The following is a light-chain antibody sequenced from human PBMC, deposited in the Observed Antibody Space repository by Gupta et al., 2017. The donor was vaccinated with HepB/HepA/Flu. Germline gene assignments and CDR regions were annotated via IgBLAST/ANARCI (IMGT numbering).Light chain of an antibody. Sequence: HSVLTQPPSASGTPAQRVTISCSGSSSNIGSNDVYWYQQLPGTAPNPLIYRNNQRPSGAPGRGDGSYAGNYESANTSGLRSDDKADEDYAEWDGRLGGLFGGGTKLTVL. V-gene: IGLV1-47*01. CDR1: SSNIGSND. J-gene: IGLJ3*02. CDR3: AEWDGRLGGL. CDR2: RNN.